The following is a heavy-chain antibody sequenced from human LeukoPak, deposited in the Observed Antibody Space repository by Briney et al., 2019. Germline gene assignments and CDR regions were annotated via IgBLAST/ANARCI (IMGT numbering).Heavy chain of an antibody. CDR3: ARGYGDYLMGYFDL. V-gene: IGHV4-59*08. Sequence: SETLSLTCTVSGASVSSFYWNWIRQPPGKGLEWIGSMYYSGTTNYDPSFKSRVTISLDTSKNEFSLRLKSVTAADTAVYYCARGYGDYLMGYFDLWGRGTLVTVSS. J-gene: IGHJ2*01. CDR1: GASVSSFY. D-gene: IGHD4-17*01. CDR2: MYYSGTT.